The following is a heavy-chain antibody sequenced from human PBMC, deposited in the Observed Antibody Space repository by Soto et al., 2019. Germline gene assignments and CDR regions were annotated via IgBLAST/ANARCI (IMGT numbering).Heavy chain of an antibody. Sequence: QVQLVESGGGLVKPGGSLRLSCAASGFTFSDYYMSWIRQAPGKGLEWVSYISNSGRTLYYADSMKGRFTITRDNAKNSLYLQMNSLRSEDTAVYYCARDLVAVSGGVYSSSSGGYFFDFWGQGSLFTVSS. J-gene: IGHJ4*02. CDR2: ISNSGRTL. D-gene: IGHD6-6*01. CDR1: GFTFSDYY. CDR3: ARDLVAVSGGVYSSSSGGYFFDF. V-gene: IGHV3-11*01.